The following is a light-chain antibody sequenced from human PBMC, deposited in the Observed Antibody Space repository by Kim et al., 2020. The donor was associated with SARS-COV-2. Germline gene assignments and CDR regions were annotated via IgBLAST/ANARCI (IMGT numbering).Light chain of an antibody. CDR1: SSDVGGYYY. V-gene: IGLV2-11*01. CDR2: DVS. J-gene: IGLJ1*01. Sequence: QSALTQPRSVSGSPGQSVTISCTGTSSDVGGYYYVSWYQQHPGKAPKVMIYDVSKRPSGVPDRFSGSKSGNTASLTISGLQGEDEADYYCCSYAGRYTYVFGTGTKVTVL. CDR3: CSYAGRYTYV.